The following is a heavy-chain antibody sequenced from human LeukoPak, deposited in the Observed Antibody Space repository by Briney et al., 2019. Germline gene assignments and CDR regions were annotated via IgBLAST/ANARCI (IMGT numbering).Heavy chain of an antibody. Sequence: PSETLSLTCAVYGGSFSGYYWNWIRQPPGKGLQWIGEINHSGSTNYNPSLKSRVTISVGTSKNQFSLKLSSLTAADAAVYYCARGVRYSKRMVRFDPWGQGTLVTVSS. CDR2: INHSGST. J-gene: IGHJ5*02. CDR3: ARGVRYSKRMVRFDP. CDR1: GGSFSGYY. V-gene: IGHV4-34*01. D-gene: IGHD4-11*01.